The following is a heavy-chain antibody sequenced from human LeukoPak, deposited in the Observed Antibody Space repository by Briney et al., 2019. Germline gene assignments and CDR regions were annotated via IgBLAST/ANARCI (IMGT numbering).Heavy chain of an antibody. V-gene: IGHV4-4*07. CDR3: ARDVDIVVVPAATWFDP. D-gene: IGHD2-2*01. J-gene: IGHJ5*02. CDR1: GGSISSYY. Sequence: PSETLSLTCTVSGGSISSYYWSWIRQPAGKGLEWIGRIYTSGSTNYNPSLKSRVTMSVGTSKNQFSLKLSSVTAADTAVYYCARDVDIVVVPAATWFDPWGQGTLVTVSS. CDR2: IYTSGST.